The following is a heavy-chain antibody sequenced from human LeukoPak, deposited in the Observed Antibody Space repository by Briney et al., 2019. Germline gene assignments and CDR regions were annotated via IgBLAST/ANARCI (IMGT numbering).Heavy chain of an antibody. Sequence: GGSLRLSCAASGFTFSSYDLHWFGRAPARGLEWVALIWYDESKPYYADSVKGRFTISRDNSKNTLHLQMNSLRAEDTAVYYCTRQSLGWDYWGQGSLVTVSS. J-gene: IGHJ4*02. CDR3: TRQSLGWDY. D-gene: IGHD5/OR15-5a*01. CDR2: IWYDESKP. V-gene: IGHV3-33*01. CDR1: GFTFSSYD.